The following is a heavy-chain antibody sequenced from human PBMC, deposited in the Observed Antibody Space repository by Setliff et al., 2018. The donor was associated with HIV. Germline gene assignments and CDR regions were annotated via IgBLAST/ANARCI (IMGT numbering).Heavy chain of an antibody. CDR2: INHSGST. CDR3: ARTRSGTYYGEMNWFDP. J-gene: IGHJ5*02. CDR1: GGSFTDIGGSFPDYY. D-gene: IGHD3-10*01. V-gene: IGHV4-34*01. Sequence: PSETLSLTCAVFGGSFTDIGGSFPDYYWIWIRQPPGKGLEWIGEINHSGSTHYNPSLKSRFTISVDTSKNRFSLTLRSVTAADTAVYYCARTRSGTYYGEMNWFDPWGQGILVTVSS.